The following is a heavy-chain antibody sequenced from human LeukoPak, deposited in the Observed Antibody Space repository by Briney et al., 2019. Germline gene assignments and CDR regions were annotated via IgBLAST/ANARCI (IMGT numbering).Heavy chain of an antibody. D-gene: IGHD3-3*01. V-gene: IGHV3-23*01. CDR2: ISGSGDST. J-gene: IGHJ1*01. Sequence: PGGSLRLSCAASGLTFSSYSMNWVRQAPGKGLEWVSTISGSGDSTYYADSVKGRFTTSRDNSKNTLYLQMNSLRAEDTAVYFCAKGAYYADWGQGTLVTVSS. CDR1: GLTFSSYS. CDR3: AKGAYYAD.